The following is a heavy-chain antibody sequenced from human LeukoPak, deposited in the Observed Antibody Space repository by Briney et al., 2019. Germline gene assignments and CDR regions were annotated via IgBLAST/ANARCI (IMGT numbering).Heavy chain of an antibody. D-gene: IGHD2-2*01. CDR2: IYYSGST. CDR1: GGSISSYY. CDR3: ARGYCSSTSCYGDNWFDP. J-gene: IGHJ5*02. V-gene: IGHV4-59*12. Sequence: SETLSLTCTVSGGSISSYYWSWIRQPPGKGLEWIGYIYYSGSTNYNPSLKSRVTMSVDTSKNQFSLKLSSVTAADTAVYYCARGYCSSTSCYGDNWFDPWGQGTLVTVSS.